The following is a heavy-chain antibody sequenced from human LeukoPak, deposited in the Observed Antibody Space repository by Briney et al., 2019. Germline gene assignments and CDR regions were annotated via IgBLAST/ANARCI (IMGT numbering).Heavy chain of an antibody. CDR2: LNPTGTNK. D-gene: IGHD1-20*01. Sequence: PGGSPRLSCVTSGFTFSDYSMDWVRQAPGKGLEWVSSLNPTGTNKFYAQSLKGRFTISRDNARNSLYLQMNSLGVDDTAVYYCARDINWNGNYWGQGTLVTVSS. CDR3: ARDINWNGNY. CDR1: GFTFSDYS. J-gene: IGHJ4*02. V-gene: IGHV3-21*01.